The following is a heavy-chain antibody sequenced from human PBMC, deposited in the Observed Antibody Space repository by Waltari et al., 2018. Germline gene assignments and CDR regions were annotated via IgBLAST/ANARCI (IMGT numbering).Heavy chain of an antibody. J-gene: IGHJ4*02. CDR3: AKDPSVLAAAGTWDY. V-gene: IGHV3-23*01. D-gene: IGHD6-13*01. CDR2: ISGSGGST. CDR1: GFTFGGYA. Sequence: EVQLLESGGGLVQPGGSLRLSCAASGFTFGGYAMSGVRKAPGKGREWVSAISGSGGSTYYADSVKGRFTISRDNSKNTLYLQMNSLRAEDTAVYYCAKDPSVLAAAGTWDYWGQGTLVTVSS.